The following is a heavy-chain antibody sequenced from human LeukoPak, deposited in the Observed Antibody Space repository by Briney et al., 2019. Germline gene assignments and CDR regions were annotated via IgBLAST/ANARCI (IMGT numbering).Heavy chain of an antibody. V-gene: IGHV4-39*01. D-gene: IGHD2-21*02. CDR1: GVYISSSKYH. J-gene: IGHJ4*02. CDR3: AGLVVGTATIDY. CDR2: IFYSGCT. Sequence: SETLSLTCTVSGVYISSSKYHWGWLRQPPGKGLEWIGNIFYSGCTHYNPSLKSRVTISVDTSKNQFSMKLNSVTAADTAVYHCAGLVVGTATIDYWGQGTLVTVSS.